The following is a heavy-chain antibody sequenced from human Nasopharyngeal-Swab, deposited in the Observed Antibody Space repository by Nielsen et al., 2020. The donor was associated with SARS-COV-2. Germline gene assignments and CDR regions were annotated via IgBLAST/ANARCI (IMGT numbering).Heavy chain of an antibody. CDR3: ARDDPFDI. Sequence: VKVSCKASGGTFSSYAISWVRQAPGQGLEWMGGIVPMFGTAKYAQNFQGRVTITADESTTTAYMELTSLRSEDTAVYYCARDDPFDIWGQGTMVTVSS. CDR2: IVPMFGTA. V-gene: IGHV1-69*01. CDR1: GGTFSSYA. J-gene: IGHJ3*02.